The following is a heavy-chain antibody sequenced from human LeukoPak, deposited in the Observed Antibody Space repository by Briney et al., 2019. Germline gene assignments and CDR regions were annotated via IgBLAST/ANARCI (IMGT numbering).Heavy chain of an antibody. D-gene: IGHD6-6*01. Sequence: PSETLSLTCTVSGGSISSGGYYWSWIRQPPGKGLEWIGYIYHSGSTYYNPSLKSRVTISVDRSKNQFSLKLSSVTAADTAVYYCAREGPIAARPIFDYWGQGTLVTVSS. V-gene: IGHV4-30-2*01. CDR2: IYHSGST. J-gene: IGHJ4*02. CDR3: AREGPIAARPIFDY. CDR1: GGSISSGGYY.